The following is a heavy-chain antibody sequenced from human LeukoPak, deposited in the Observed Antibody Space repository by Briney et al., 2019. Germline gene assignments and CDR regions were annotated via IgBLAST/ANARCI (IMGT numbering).Heavy chain of an antibody. CDR1: GFTFSSYA. CDR2: ISGSGGST. J-gene: IGHJ6*02. Sequence: GGSLRLSCAASGFTFSSYAMSWVRQAPGKGLGWVSAISGSGGSTYYADSVKGRFTISRDNSKNTLYLQMNSLRAEDTAVYYCASGIYYYYGMDVWGQGTTVTVSS. D-gene: IGHD1-26*01. V-gene: IGHV3-23*01. CDR3: ASGIYYYYGMDV.